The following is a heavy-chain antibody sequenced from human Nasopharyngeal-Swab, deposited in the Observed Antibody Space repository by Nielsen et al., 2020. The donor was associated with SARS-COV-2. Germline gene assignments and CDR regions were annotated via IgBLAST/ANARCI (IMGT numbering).Heavy chain of an antibody. V-gene: IGHV4-4*02. J-gene: IGHJ4*02. CDR3: ALLTGYDILTMGGYFDS. D-gene: IGHD3-9*01. Sequence: SETLSLTCSVSGGSISSSNWWSWVRQPPGKGLEWIGKISHSGSTNYNPSLKSRVTISVDTSKNQFSLKLSSVTAADTAIYYCALLTGYDILTMGGYFDSWGQGALVTVSS. CDR2: ISHSGST. CDR1: GGSISSSNW.